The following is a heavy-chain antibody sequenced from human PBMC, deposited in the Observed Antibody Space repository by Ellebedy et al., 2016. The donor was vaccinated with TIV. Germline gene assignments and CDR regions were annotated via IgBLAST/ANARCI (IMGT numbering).Heavy chain of an antibody. CDR1: GLTFSSYA. D-gene: IGHD3-22*01. J-gene: IGHJ4*02. Sequence: PGGSLRLSCAASGLTFSSYAMRWVRQAPGKGLEWVSTISNTGSRTYYADSVEGRFIISRDNSKKTLYLQMNSLRAEDTAVDYCAKGRGGGSDSSAPRYYFDYWGLGTLVTVSS. CDR3: AKGRGGGSDSSAPRYYFDY. V-gene: IGHV3-23*01. CDR2: ISNTGSRT.